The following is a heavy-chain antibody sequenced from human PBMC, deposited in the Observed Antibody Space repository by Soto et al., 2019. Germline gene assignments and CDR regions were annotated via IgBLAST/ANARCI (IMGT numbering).Heavy chain of an antibody. J-gene: IGHJ6*02. Sequence: QVQLQESGPGLVKPSGTLSLTCAVSGDSISSRNWWSWVRQPPGKGLEWIGQISHGGNTNYNPSLKSRVTISVDKSKNQFSLKLSSVTAADTAVYYCARAGRGYCSGFSCDSGLYGMDVWGQGTTVTVSS. CDR1: GDSISSRNW. CDR3: ARAGRGYCSGFSCDSGLYGMDV. V-gene: IGHV4-4*02. CDR2: ISHGGNT. D-gene: IGHD2-15*01.